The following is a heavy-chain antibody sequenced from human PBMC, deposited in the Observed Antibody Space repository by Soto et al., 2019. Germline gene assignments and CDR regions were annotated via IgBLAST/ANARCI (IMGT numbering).Heavy chain of an antibody. CDR2: IYYSGST. D-gene: IGHD3-3*01. V-gene: IGHV4-30-4*01. Sequence: SETLSLTCTVSGGSISSGDYYWSWIRQPPGKGLEWIGYIYYSGSTYYNPSLKSRVTISVDTSKNQFSLKLSSVTAADTDVYYCAREYYDFWSGYLTYYGMDVWGQGTTVTVSS. CDR3: AREYYDFWSGYLTYYGMDV. CDR1: GGSISSGDYY. J-gene: IGHJ6*02.